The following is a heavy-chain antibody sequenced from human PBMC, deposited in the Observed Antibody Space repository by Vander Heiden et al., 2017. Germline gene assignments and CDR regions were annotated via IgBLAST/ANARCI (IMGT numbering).Heavy chain of an antibody. V-gene: IGHV4-61*01. CDR2: IYYSGST. CDR3: ARVGCSGGSFYFDYYGMDV. CDR1: GGSVSSGSYY. J-gene: IGHJ6*02. Sequence: QVQLQESGPGLVKPSETLSLTCTVSGGSVSSGSYYWSWIRQPPGKGLEWIGYIYYSGSTNYNPSLKRRVTISVDTSKNQFSLKLSSVTAADTAVYYCARVGCSGGSFYFDYYGMDVWGQGTTVTVSS. D-gene: IGHD2-15*01.